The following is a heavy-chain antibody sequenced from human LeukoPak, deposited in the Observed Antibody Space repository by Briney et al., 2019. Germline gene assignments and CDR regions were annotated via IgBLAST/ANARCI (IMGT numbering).Heavy chain of an antibody. V-gene: IGHV3-21*06. Sequence: PGGSLRLSCTTSGFTFSAYDMVWIRQAPGRGLEWVSSISSGNTYVYYADSVKGRFTISRDNANNSLSLQMSSLRAEDTAVYYCASRPRPYYYDSNGYFPLNFWGQGTLVAVSS. CDR2: ISSGNTYV. D-gene: IGHD3-22*01. J-gene: IGHJ4*02. CDR1: GFTFSAYD. CDR3: ASRPRPYYYDSNGYFPLNF.